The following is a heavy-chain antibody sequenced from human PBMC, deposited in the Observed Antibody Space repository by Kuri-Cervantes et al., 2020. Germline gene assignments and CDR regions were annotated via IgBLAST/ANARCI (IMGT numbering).Heavy chain of an antibody. CDR1: GYTFTSYD. Sequence: ASVKVSCKASGYTFTSYDINRVRQAAGQGLEWMGWMNPNSGNTGYAQKFQGRVTMTRNTSISTAYMELSSLRSEDTAVYYCARGGSPYCSGGSCYMFDYWGQGTLVTVSS. V-gene: IGHV1-8*01. CDR3: ARGGSPYCSGGSCYMFDY. J-gene: IGHJ4*02. CDR2: MNPNSGNT. D-gene: IGHD2-15*01.